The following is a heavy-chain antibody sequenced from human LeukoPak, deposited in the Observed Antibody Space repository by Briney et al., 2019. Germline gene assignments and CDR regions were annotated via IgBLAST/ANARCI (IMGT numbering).Heavy chain of an antibody. J-gene: IGHJ4*02. CDR3: ARGFFVRGNYFDY. V-gene: IGHV4-4*02. CDR2: IYHSGST. Sequence: SGTLSLTCAVSGGSISSSNWWSWVRQPPGKGLEWIGEIYHSGSTSYNPSLKSRVTISVDTSKNQFSLKLSSVTAADTAVYYCARGFFVRGNYFDYWGQGTLVTVSS. D-gene: IGHD3-3*01. CDR1: GGSISSSNW.